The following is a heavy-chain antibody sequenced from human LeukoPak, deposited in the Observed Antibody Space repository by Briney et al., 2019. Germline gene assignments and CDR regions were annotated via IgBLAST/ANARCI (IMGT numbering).Heavy chain of an antibody. J-gene: IGHJ4*02. CDR1: GFTFSSYW. D-gene: IGHD3-10*01. CDR2: INWNSGST. V-gene: IGHV3-20*04. Sequence: GGSLRLSCAASGFTFSSYWMHWVRQAPGKGLEWVSGINWNSGSTGYANSVKGRFTISRDNAKNSLYLQMNSLRAEDTALYYCARRRVTFVRGVDITSYFFDYWGQGTLVTVSS. CDR3: ARRRVTFVRGVDITSYFFDY.